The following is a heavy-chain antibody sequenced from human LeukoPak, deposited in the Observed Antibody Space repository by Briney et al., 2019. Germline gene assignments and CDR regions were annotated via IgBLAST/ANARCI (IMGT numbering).Heavy chain of an antibody. J-gene: IGHJ4*02. D-gene: IGHD2-2*01. V-gene: IGHV1-2*02. CDR2: INPNSGGT. Sequence: ASVKVSCKASGFTFTAYHMHWVRQAPGQGLEWMGWINPNSGGTNYQGRVTMTRDTSISTAYMGLSGLRSDDTAVYYCASGTTDIVVVPATLRNYYFDYWGQGTLVTVSS. CDR3: ASGTTDIVVVPATLRNYYFDY. CDR1: GFTFTAYH.